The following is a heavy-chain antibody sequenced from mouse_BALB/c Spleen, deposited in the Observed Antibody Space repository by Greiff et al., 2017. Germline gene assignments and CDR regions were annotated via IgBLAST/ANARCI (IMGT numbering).Heavy chain of an antibody. V-gene: IGHV5-17*02. J-gene: IGHJ4*01. CDR2: ISSGSSTI. CDR1: GFTFSSFG. Sequence: EVQRVESGGGLVQPGGSRKLSCAASGFTFSSFGMHWVRQAPEKGLEWVAYISSGSSTIYYADTVKGRFTISRDNPKNTLFLQMTSLRSEDTAMYYCARDDYPYYAMDYWGQGTSVTVSS. D-gene: IGHD2-4*01. CDR3: ARDDYPYYAMDY.